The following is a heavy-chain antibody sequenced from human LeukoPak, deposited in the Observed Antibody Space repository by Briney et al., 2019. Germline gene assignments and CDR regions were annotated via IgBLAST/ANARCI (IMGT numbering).Heavy chain of an antibody. D-gene: IGHD6-13*01. CDR3: ARLGIAAWIPHYFDY. CDR1: GYTFTSYG. CDR2: ISAYNGNT. J-gene: IGHJ4*02. Sequence: ASVKVSCKASGYTFTSYGISWVRQAPGQGREWMGWISAYNGNTNYAQKLRGRVTMTIDTSTSTAYMELRSLRSDDTAVYYCARLGIAAWIPHYFDYWGQGTLVTVSS. V-gene: IGHV1-18*01.